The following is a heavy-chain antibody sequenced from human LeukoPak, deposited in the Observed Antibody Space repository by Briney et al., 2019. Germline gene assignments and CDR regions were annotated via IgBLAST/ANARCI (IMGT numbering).Heavy chain of an antibody. V-gene: IGHV3-21*01. CDR2: IFPSGGEI. J-gene: IGHJ6*03. CDR1: GFTFSTFA. Sequence: GGSLRLSCAASGFTFSTFAMIWVRQPPGKGLEWVSRIFPSGGEIHYADSVRGRFTISRDNAKNSLYLQMNSLRAEDTAVYYCARERNLVTTTPLYYYYYYMDVWGKGTTVTVSS. D-gene: IGHD4-11*01. CDR3: ARERNLVTTTPLYYYYYYMDV.